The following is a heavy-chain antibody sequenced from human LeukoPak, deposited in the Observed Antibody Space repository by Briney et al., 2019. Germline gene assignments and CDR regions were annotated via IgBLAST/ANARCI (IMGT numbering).Heavy chain of an antibody. J-gene: IGHJ5*02. CDR3: ARLLGYCTNGVCYPSWFDP. D-gene: IGHD2-8*01. V-gene: IGHV5-51*01. CDR2: IYPGDSDT. CDR1: GYSFTSYW. Sequence: GESLKISCKGSGYSFTSYWIGWVRQMAGKGLEWMGIIYPGDSDTRYSPSFQGQVTISADKSISTAYLQWSSLKASDTAMYYCARLLGYCTNGVCYPSWFDPWGQGTLVTVSS.